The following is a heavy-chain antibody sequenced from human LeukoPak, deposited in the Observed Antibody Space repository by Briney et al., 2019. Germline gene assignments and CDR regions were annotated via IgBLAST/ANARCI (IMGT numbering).Heavy chain of an antibody. V-gene: IGHV4-34*01. D-gene: IGHD3-3*01. Sequence: SETLSLTCAVYGGSFSDYFWGWIRQPPGKGLEWIGEINHSGRTYYNPSLKSRVTISVDTSKNQFSLKLSSVTAADTAVYYCARGVDFWSGFIWGQGTLVTVSS. J-gene: IGHJ4*02. CDR1: GGSFSDYF. CDR2: INHSGRT. CDR3: ARGVDFWSGFI.